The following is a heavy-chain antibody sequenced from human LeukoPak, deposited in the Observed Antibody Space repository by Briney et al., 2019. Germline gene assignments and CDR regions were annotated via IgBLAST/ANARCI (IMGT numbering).Heavy chain of an antibody. J-gene: IGHJ4*02. CDR2: ISSSSSTI. CDR3: ARGDPRFGELFW. Sequence: GGSLRLSCAGSGFSFSSYSMNWVRQAPGKGLEWVSYISSSSSTIYYADSVKGRFTISRDNAKNPLYLQMNSLRAEDTAVYYCARGDPRFGELFWWGQGTLVTVSS. D-gene: IGHD3-10*01. CDR1: GFSFSSYS. V-gene: IGHV3-48*01.